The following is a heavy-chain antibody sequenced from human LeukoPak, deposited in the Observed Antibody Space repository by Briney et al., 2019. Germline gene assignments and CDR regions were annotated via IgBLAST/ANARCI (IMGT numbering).Heavy chain of an antibody. D-gene: IGHD3-10*01. Sequence: GASLRLSCAASGFTFRSYGMHWVRPAPGKGVEMVAVIWYDGSNKYYAASMKGRFTISRDNSKNTLYLQMNSLRAEDTAVYYCARDPYGSGSTSFDIWGQGTMVTVSS. CDR3: ARDPYGSGSTSFDI. CDR2: IWYDGSNK. CDR1: GFTFRSYG. J-gene: IGHJ3*02. V-gene: IGHV3-33*01.